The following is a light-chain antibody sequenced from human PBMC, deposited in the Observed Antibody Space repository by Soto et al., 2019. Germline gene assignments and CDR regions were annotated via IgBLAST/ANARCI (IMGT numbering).Light chain of an antibody. CDR1: MRDVGAYNL. J-gene: IGLJ2*01. Sequence: QSVLTQPASVSGSPGQSITISCAGTMRDVGAYNLVSWYQQHPGRAPQLIIYEVRNRPSGISFRFSGSKSGNTASLTISGLQAEDEADYYCSSYTSISSLIFGGGTKRTVL. V-gene: IGLV2-14*01. CDR2: EVR. CDR3: SSYTSISSLI.